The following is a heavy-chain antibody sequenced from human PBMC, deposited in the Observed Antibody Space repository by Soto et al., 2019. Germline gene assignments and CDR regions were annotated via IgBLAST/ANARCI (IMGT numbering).Heavy chain of an antibody. V-gene: IGHV3-7*01. CDR1: GFTFSSHW. J-gene: IGHJ6*02. D-gene: IGHD6-13*01. CDR2: IKQDGSEK. CDR3: ARDKRTAAGYPGHQYGYYYGMDV. Sequence: GGSLRLSCAASGFTFSSHWMSWVRQAPGKGLEWVANIKQDGSEKYYVDSVKGRFTISRDNAKNSLYLQMNSLRAEDTAVYYCARDKRTAAGYPGHQYGYYYGMDVWGQGATVTVSS.